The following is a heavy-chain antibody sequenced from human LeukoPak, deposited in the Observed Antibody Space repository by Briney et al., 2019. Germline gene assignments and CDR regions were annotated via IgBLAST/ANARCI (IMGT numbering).Heavy chain of an antibody. V-gene: IGHV4-39*01. D-gene: IGHD3-22*01. CDR1: GGSISSSSYY. CDR2: IYYSGST. J-gene: IGHJ4*02. CDR3: ARRRTYYYDSSGYSSLYYFDY. Sequence: SETLSLTCTVSGGSISSSSYYWGCIRHPPGKGLEWIGSIYYSGSTYYNPSLKSRVTISVDTSKNQFSLKLSSVTAADTAVYYCARRRTYYYDSSGYSSLYYFDYWGQGTLVTVSS.